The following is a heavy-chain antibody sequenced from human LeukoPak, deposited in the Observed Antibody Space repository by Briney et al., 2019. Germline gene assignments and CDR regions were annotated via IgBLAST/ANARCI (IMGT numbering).Heavy chain of an antibody. V-gene: IGHV3-72*01. CDR2: NRNKANSYTT. Sequence: PGGSLRLSCAASGFSFSDHYMDWVRQAPGKGLGWVGRNRNKANSYTTEYAASVKGRFTISRDDSKNSLYLQMNSLKTEDTAVYYCTRDLYESSGYYLDYRGQGTLVTVSS. CDR3: TRDLYESSGYYLDY. D-gene: IGHD3-22*01. J-gene: IGHJ4*02. CDR1: GFSFSDHY.